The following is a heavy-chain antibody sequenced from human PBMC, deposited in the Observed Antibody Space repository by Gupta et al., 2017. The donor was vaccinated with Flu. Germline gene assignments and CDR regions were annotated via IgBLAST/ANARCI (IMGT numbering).Heavy chain of an antibody. D-gene: IGHD2-2*02. CDR3: ARVGYCSSTSCYTPGSYYYGMDV. CDR2: IYTSGST. Sequence: QVQLQESGPGLVKPSETLSLTCTVSGGSISSYYWSWIRQPAGKGLDWIGRIYTSGSTNYNPSLKSRVTMSVDTSKNQFSLKLSSVTAADTAVYYCARVGYCSSTSCYTPGSYYYGMDVWGQGTTVTVSS. V-gene: IGHV4-4*07. CDR1: GGSISSYY. J-gene: IGHJ6*02.